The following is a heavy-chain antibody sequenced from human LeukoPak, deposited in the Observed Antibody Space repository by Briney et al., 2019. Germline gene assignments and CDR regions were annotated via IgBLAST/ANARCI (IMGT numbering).Heavy chain of an antibody. CDR2: IKQDGSEK. CDR3: AREPFGQQLKD. Sequence: GGSLRLSCAASGFTFSSYAMSWVRQAPGKGLEWVANIKQDGSEKYYVDSVKGRFTISRDNAKNSLYLQMNSLRAEDTAVYYCAREPFGQQLKDWGQGTLVTVSS. CDR1: GFTFSSYA. V-gene: IGHV3-7*01. J-gene: IGHJ4*02. D-gene: IGHD6-13*01.